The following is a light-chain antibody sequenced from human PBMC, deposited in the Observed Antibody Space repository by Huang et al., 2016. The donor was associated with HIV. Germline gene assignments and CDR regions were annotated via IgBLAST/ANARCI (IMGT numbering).Light chain of an antibody. CDR2: DAS. CDR1: QSFGSY. V-gene: IGKV3-11*01. CDR3: HQHSSWPGT. J-gene: IGKJ1*01. Sequence: DIVLTQSPATLSLSPGERATLSCRAGQSFGSYLAWYQQTPGQAPRLLVSDASHRATGIPARFSGSGSGTDFTLTISSLEPEDFAVYYCHQHSSWPGTFGQGTRVEIK.